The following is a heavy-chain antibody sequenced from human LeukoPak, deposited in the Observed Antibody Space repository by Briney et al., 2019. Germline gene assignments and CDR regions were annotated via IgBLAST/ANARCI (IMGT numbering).Heavy chain of an antibody. CDR2: IYYSGST. Sequence: SETLSLTCTVSGGSISSSSYYWGWIRRPPGKGLEWIGSIYYSGSTYYNPSLKSRVTISVDTSKNQFSLKLSSVTAADTAVYYCAELGYSSGLGYWGQGTLVTVSS. CDR3: AELGYSSGLGY. V-gene: IGHV4-39*01. D-gene: IGHD6-19*01. J-gene: IGHJ4*02. CDR1: GGSISSSSYY.